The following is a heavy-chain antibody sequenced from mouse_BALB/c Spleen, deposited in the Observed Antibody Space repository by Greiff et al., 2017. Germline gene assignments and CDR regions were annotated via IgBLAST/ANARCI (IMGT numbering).Heavy chain of an antibody. CDR2: IDPENGDT. D-gene: IGHD3-2*01. Sequence: VQLQQSGAELVRSGASVKLSCTASGFNIKDYYMHWVKQRPEQGLEWIGWIDPENGDTEYAPKFQGKATMTADTSTNTAYLQLSSLTSEDTAVYYCTKTARAPWFAYWGQGTLVTVSA. CDR3: TKTARAPWFAY. V-gene: IGHV14-4*02. J-gene: IGHJ3*01. CDR1: GFNIKDYY.